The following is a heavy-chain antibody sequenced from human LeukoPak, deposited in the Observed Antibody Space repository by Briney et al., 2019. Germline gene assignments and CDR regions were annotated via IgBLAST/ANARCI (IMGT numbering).Heavy chain of an antibody. D-gene: IGHD2-2*01. CDR2: IYPGDSET. CDR3: ARRVVVGSGFDY. Sequence: GESLKISCQASGYSFTSYWIGWVRQMPGKGLEWMGIIYPGDSETTYSPPFQGHITISADKSISTAFLQWSSLKASDTAVYYCARRVVVGSGFDYWGQGTLVTVSS. J-gene: IGHJ4*02. CDR1: GYSFTSYW. V-gene: IGHV5-51*01.